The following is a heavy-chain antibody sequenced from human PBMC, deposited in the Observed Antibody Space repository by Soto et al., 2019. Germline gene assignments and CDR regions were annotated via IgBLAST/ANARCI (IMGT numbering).Heavy chain of an antibody. CDR3: TAGSSGGGY. CDR2: IRSKANSYAK. CDR1: GFTFSGSA. J-gene: IGHJ4*02. V-gene: IGHV3-73*01. Sequence: SLRLSCAASGFTFSGSAMHWVRQASGKGLEWVGRIRSKANSYAKAYAASVKGRFTISRDDSKNTAYLQMNSLKTEDTAVYYCTAGSSGGGYWGQGTLVTVSS. D-gene: IGHD3-22*01.